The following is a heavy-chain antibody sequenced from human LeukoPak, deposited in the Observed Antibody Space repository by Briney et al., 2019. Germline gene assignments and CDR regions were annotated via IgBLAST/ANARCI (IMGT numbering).Heavy chain of an antibody. CDR3: ARVVPAGNWFDP. CDR2: IYHSGST. D-gene: IGHD2-2*01. CDR1: GYSISSGYY. J-gene: IGHJ5*02. V-gene: IGHV4-38-2*01. Sequence: PSETLSLTCAVSGYSISSGYYWGWIRQPPGKGLEWIGSIYHSGSTYYNPSPKSRVTISVDTSKNQFSLKLSSVTAADTAVYYCARVVPAGNWFDPWGQGTLVTVSS.